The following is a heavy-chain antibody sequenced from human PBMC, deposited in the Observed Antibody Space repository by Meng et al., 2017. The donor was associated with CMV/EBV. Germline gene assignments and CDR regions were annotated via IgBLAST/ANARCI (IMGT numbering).Heavy chain of an antibody. V-gene: IGHV3-30-3*01. J-gene: IGHJ5*02. CDR2: ISYDGSNK. CDR1: GFTFSSYA. Sequence: GESLKISCAASGFTFSSYAMHWVRQAPGKGLEWVAVISYDGSNKYYADSVKGRFTISRDNAKNSLYLQMNSLRAEDTAVYYCARDAVGCSSTSCYGHNWFDPWGQGTLVTVSS. CDR3: ARDAVGCSSTSCYGHNWFDP. D-gene: IGHD2-2*01.